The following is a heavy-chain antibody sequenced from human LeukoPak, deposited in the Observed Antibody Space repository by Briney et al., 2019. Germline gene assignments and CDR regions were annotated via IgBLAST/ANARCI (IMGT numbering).Heavy chain of an antibody. CDR2: IYDSGST. D-gene: IGHD2-15*01. Sequence: SETLSLTCTVSGASIRSGDYYWSWIRQPPGKGLEWIGYIYDSGSTYYNPSLKSRITLSVDTSENRFSLKLSSVTATDTAVYYCARDCSGGSCYGAFDIWGQGTMVTVSS. V-gene: IGHV4-30-4*01. CDR3: ARDCSGGSCYGAFDI. CDR1: GASIRSGDYY. J-gene: IGHJ3*02.